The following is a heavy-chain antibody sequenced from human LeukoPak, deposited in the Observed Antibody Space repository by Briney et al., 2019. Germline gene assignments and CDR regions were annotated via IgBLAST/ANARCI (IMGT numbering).Heavy chain of an antibody. CDR3: ARSPYYYMDV. J-gene: IGHJ6*03. V-gene: IGHV4-4*09. CDR2: IYTSGST. CDR1: GGSISSYY. Sequence: ASETLSLTCTVSGGSISSYYWSWIRQPPGKGLEWIGYIYTSGSTNYNPSLKSRVTISVDTSKNQFSLKLSSVTAADTAVYYCARSPYYYMDVWGKGTTVTVSS.